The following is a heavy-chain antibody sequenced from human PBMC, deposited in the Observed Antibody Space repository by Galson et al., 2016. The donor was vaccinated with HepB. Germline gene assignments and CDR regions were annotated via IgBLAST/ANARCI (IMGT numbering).Heavy chain of an antibody. CDR2: IKSRSDGGAI. CDR3: TTDLGAPRRSSGSSGYYYGPRGY. Sequence: SLRLSCAASGFSFTNTWMNWVRQAPGKGLEWVGRIKSRSDGGAIEYAAPVKGSFTIARDDSTNTLYQQMNSLKTEDTALYYCTTDLGAPRRSSGSSGYYYGPRGYWGQGTLVTVSS. CDR1: GFSFTNTW. D-gene: IGHD3-22*01. V-gene: IGHV3-15*07. J-gene: IGHJ4*02.